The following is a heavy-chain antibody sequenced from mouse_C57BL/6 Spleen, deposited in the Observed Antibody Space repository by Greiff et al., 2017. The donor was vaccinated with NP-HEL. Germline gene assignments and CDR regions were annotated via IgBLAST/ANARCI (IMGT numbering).Heavy chain of an antibody. D-gene: IGHD2-3*01. V-gene: IGHV1-18*01. J-gene: IGHJ4*01. Sequence: EVKLQESGPELVKPGASVKIPCKASGYTFTDYNMDWVKQSPGKSLEWIGDINPNNGGTIYNQKFKGKATLTVDKSSSTAYMELRSLTSEDTAVYYCARRLLGAMDYWGQGTSVTVSS. CDR3: ARRLLGAMDY. CDR2: INPNNGGT. CDR1: GYTFTDYN.